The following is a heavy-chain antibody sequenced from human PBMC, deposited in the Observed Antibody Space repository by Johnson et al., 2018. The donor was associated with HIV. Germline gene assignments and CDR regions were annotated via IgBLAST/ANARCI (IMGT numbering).Heavy chain of an antibody. J-gene: IGHJ3*02. CDR3: ARKEHGDYVFGNAFDI. Sequence: VQLVESGGGLVQPGGSLRLSCAASGFTVSSNYMSWVRQAPGKGLEWVAVIWYDGSNKYYVDSVKGRFTISRDNAKNSLYLQMNSLRAEDTAVYYCARKEHGDYVFGNAFDIWGQGTMVTVSS. CDR2: IWYDGSNK. D-gene: IGHD4-17*01. V-gene: IGHV3-7*03. CDR1: GFTVSSNY.